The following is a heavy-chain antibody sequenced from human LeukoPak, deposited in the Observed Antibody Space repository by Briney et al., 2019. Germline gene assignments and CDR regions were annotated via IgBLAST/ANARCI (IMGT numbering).Heavy chain of an antibody. J-gene: IGHJ4*02. CDR2: IYPGDSDT. V-gene: IGHV5-51*01. CDR1: GYSFTTYW. CDR3: AREGTTGGYYDY. D-gene: IGHD1-7*01. Sequence: GEPLKVSFKGSGYSFTTYWIGWVRQMPGKGLEWMGIIYPGDSDTRYSPSLQGQVTISVDKSITTAYVQWSSLKASDSTMYYCAREGTTGGYYDYWGQGTLVTVSS.